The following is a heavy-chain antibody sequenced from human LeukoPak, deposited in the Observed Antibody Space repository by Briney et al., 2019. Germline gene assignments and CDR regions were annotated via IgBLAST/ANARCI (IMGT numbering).Heavy chain of an antibody. CDR2: IYNDGST. D-gene: IGHD6-13*01. Sequence: GGSLRLSCAASGLTVSSSYMSWVRQAPGKGLEWVSIIYNDGSTYYADSMKGRFTISRDNSKNTLYLQVNSLRAEDTAVYYCAKGQHLTRLGAFDIWGQGTMVTVSS. V-gene: IGHV3-53*01. CDR3: AKGQHLTRLGAFDI. CDR1: GLTVSSSY. J-gene: IGHJ3*02.